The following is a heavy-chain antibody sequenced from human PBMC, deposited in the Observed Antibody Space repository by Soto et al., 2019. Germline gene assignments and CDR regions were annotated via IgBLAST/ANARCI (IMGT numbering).Heavy chain of an antibody. J-gene: IGHJ6*02. CDR1: GWSFSGYY. Sequence: PSETLSLTCAVYGWSFSGYYWSWIRQPPGKGLEWIGELNHSGSTNYNPSLKSRVTISVDTSKNQFSLKLSSVTAADTAVYYCARVYDIWSGYYDYYDGMDVWGQGTTVT. CDR3: ARVYDIWSGYYDYYDGMDV. V-gene: IGHV4-34*01. CDR2: LNHSGST. D-gene: IGHD3-3*01.